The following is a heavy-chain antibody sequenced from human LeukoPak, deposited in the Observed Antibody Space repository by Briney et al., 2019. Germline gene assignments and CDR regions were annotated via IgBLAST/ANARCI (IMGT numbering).Heavy chain of an antibody. CDR1: GSTFTRYA. D-gene: IGHD3-10*01. Sequence: GASVNETLLASGSTFTRYASSRVRQAPGQGPEWMGWINMYNGNTNYAQKLQGRVTMTTDTSTSTANMELRSLRADDTALYYCARNGSLWTFDYWGQGTLVTVSS. J-gene: IGHJ4*02. V-gene: IGHV1-18*01. CDR3: ARNGSLWTFDY. CDR2: INMYNGNT.